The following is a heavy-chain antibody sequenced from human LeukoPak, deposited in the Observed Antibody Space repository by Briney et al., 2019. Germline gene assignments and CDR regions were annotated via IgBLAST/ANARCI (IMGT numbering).Heavy chain of an antibody. V-gene: IGHV7-4-1*02. J-gene: IGHJ4*02. D-gene: IGHD2-2*02. CDR1: GYTFTSYA. CDR3: AKGYCSSTSCYSADY. Sequence: ASVKVSCKASGYTFTSYAMNWVRQAPGQRLEWMGWINTNTGNPTYAQGFTGRFVFSLDTSVSTAYLQISSLKAEDTAVYYCAKGYCSSTSCYSADYWGQGTLVTVSS. CDR2: INTNTGNP.